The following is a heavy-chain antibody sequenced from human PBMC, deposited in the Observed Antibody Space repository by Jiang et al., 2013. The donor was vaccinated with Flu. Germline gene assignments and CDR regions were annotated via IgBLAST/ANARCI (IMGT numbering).Heavy chain of an antibody. V-gene: IGHV4-30-2*01. Sequence: NPSLKSRVTMSIDKSQNQFSLKLSSVTAADTAFYFCATRLGRGALGGWGQGILVTVSS. D-gene: IGHD3-16*01. CDR3: ATRLGRGALGG. J-gene: IGHJ4*02.